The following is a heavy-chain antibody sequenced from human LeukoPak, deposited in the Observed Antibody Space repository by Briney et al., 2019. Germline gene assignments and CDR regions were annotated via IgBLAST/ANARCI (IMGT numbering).Heavy chain of an antibody. CDR1: GYTFTGHE. V-gene: IGHV1-2*07. Sequence: RWASLKVSCKASGYTFTGHEIFWVRQAPGQGLEYMRWIHPKTGGTNYAHKFQGRVTMTRDTTINTAYLELSSLTSDDTAVYYCARIKDGFSYWGQGTPVTVSS. CDR3: ARIKDGFSY. J-gene: IGHJ4*02. CDR2: IHPKTGGT.